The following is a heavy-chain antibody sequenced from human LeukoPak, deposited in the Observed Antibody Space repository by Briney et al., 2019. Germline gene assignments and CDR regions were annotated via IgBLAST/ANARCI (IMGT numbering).Heavy chain of an antibody. CDR2: INPNSGGT. CDR1: GYTFTNHY. J-gene: IGHJ4*02. D-gene: IGHD2-8*01. CDR3: ARVAYCTIGVCVHFDY. Sequence: ASVKVSCKASGYTFTNHYMHWVRQAPGQGLGWMGWINPNSGGTNYAQKFQGSVTMTRETSISTAYMELSRLRSDDTAMYYCARVAYCTIGVCVHFDYWGQGTPVTVSS. V-gene: IGHV1-2*02.